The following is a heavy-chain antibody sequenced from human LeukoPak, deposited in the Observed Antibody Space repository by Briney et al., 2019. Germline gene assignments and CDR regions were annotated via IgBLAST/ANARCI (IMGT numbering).Heavy chain of an antibody. V-gene: IGHV1-46*01. J-gene: IGHJ6*03. CDR1: GYTFTSYY. CDR3: ARDQHYYYYMDV. CDR2: INPSGGST. Sequence: ASVKVPCKASGYTFTSYYMHWVRQAPGQGLEWMGIINPSGGSTSYAQKFQGRVTMTRDTSTSTVYVELSSLRSEDTAVYYCARDQHYYYYMDVWGKGTTVTISS.